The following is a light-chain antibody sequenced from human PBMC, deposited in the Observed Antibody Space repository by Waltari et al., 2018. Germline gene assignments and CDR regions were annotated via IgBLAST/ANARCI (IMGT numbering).Light chain of an antibody. Sequence: EMVLTQSPTTLSVSPGESVALSCRASQSISSSLAWYQQKPGQAPRLLLFGTSTRATGVQARFSGSGSGTEFTLTISNMQSEDFGVYYCQQYGHWPPITFGQGTRLEIE. CDR1: QSISSS. CDR2: GTS. J-gene: IGKJ5*01. CDR3: QQYGHWPPIT. V-gene: IGKV3-15*01.